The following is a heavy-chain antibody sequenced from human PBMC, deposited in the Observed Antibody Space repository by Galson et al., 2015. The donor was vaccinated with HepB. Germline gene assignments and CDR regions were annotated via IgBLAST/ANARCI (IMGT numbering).Heavy chain of an antibody. CDR1: GFTFSSYG. CDR3: ARDAYYYDSRGWFDP. CDR2: IWYDGSNK. J-gene: IGHJ5*02. Sequence: SLRLSCAASGFTFSSYGMHWVRQAPGKGLEWVAVIWYDGSNKYYADSVKGRFTISRDNSKNTLYLQMNSLRAEDTAVYYCARDAYYYDSRGWFDPWGQGTLVTVSS. D-gene: IGHD3-22*01. V-gene: IGHV3-33*08.